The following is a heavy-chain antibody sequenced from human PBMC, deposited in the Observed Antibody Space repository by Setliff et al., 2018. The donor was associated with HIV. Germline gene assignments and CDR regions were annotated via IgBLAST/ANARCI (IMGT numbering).Heavy chain of an antibody. V-gene: IGHV3-48*03. D-gene: IGHD1-26*01. CDR3: ARLPNPKERSFWRVPFDL. Sequence: LRLSCAASGFTFYIYEMNWVRQAPGKGLEWVSYISGSYTTFYADSVKGRFTISRDNAEGSLYLQMNNLRAEDSAVYYCARLPNPKERSFWRVPFDLWGQGTMVTVSS. CDR1: GFTFYIYE. J-gene: IGHJ3*01. CDR2: ISGSYTT.